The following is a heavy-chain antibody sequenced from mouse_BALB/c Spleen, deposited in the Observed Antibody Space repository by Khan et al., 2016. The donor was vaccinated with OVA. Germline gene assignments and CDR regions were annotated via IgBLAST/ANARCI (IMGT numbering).Heavy chain of an antibody. V-gene: IGHV1-63*02. CDR2: IYPGGDFT. CDR1: GYTFTNYW. Sequence: VQLQQSGAELVRPGTSVKISCKASGYTFTNYWLDWVKQRPGHGLEWIVDIYPGGDFTNYNEKFNDKATLTADTSSTTVYMQLRSLTSEDSAVYFCARWATWFFDVWGAGTTVTVSS. J-gene: IGHJ1*01. CDR3: ARWATWFFDV. D-gene: IGHD3-1*01.